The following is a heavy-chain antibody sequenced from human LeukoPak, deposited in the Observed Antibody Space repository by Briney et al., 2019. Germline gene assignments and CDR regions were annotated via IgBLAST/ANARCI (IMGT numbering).Heavy chain of an antibody. D-gene: IGHD6-19*01. CDR2: ISWNSGSI. CDR1: GFTFDDYA. V-gene: IGHV3-9*01. J-gene: IGHJ3*02. Sequence: GGSLRLSCAASGFTFDDYAMHWVRQAPGKGLEWVSGISWNSGSIGYADSVKGRFTISRDNAKNSLYLQMNSLRAEDTALYYCAKDAGYSSGWYEGGDAFDIWGQGTMVTVSS. CDR3: AKDAGYSSGWYEGGDAFDI.